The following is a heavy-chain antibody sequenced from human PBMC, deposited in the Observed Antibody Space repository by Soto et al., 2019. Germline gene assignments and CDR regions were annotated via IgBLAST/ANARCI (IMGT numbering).Heavy chain of an antibody. D-gene: IGHD3-22*01. Sequence: GGSLRLSCAASGFTFSSYAMSWVRQAPGKGLEWVSAISGSGGSTYYADSVKGRFTISRDNSKNTLYLQMNSLRAEDTAVYYCAKSEADYYDSSGYYYGLRDPETYHDAFDIWGQGTMVTVSS. V-gene: IGHV3-23*01. CDR1: GFTFSSYA. CDR3: AKSEADYYDSSGYYYGLRDPETYHDAFDI. CDR2: ISGSGGST. J-gene: IGHJ3*02.